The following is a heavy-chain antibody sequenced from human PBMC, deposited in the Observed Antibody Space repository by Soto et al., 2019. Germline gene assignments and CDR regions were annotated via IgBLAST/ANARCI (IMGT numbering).Heavy chain of an antibody. CDR2: IYYSEST. CDR1: GDSVSSGSYY. J-gene: IGHJ4*02. CDR3: ARFGEEVEMAGDY. V-gene: IGHV4-61*01. D-gene: IGHD3-16*01. Sequence: PSETLSLTCTVSGDSVSSGSYYWSWIRQPPGKGLEWIGYIYYSESTNQNPSLKSRVTVSVDTSKSKFSLKLSSVTAADTAVYYCARFGEEVEMAGDYWGQGTLVTVSS.